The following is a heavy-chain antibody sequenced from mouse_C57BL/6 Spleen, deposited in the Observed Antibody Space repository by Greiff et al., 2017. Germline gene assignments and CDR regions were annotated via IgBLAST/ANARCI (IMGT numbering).Heavy chain of an antibody. V-gene: IGHV1-22*01. J-gene: IGHJ4*01. D-gene: IGHD1-1*01. CDR3: ASTGAMDY. Sequence: EVQLQQSGPELVKPGASVKMSCKASGYTFTDYNMHWVKQSPGKSLEWIGYINPNNGSTNYTEKFKSKATLTVDTSSSTAYMQLSSLTSEDSAVYYCASTGAMDYWGQGTSVTVSS. CDR2: INPNNGST. CDR1: GYTFTDYN.